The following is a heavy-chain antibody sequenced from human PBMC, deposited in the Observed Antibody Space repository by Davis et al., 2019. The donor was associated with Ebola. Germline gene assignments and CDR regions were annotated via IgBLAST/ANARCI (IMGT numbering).Heavy chain of an antibody. V-gene: IGHV4-34*01. Sequence: MPSETLSLTCAVYGGSFSGYYWSWIRQSPGKGLEWIGEIYHSGSTNYNPSLKSRVTISVDRSKNQFSLKVTSLTAADTAVYYCASLRLLEWSNWFDPWGQGTLVTVSS. D-gene: IGHD3-3*01. CDR3: ASLRLLEWSNWFDP. CDR1: GGSFSGYY. J-gene: IGHJ5*02. CDR2: IYHSGST.